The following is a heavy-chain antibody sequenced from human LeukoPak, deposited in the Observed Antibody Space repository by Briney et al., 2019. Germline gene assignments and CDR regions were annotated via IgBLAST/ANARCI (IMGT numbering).Heavy chain of an antibody. Sequence: SETLSLTCAVYGGSFSDYYWSWIRQPPGRGLEWIGDINQSGSTNYNPSLKSRVTISVDMSNNQFSLKLNSVTAADTSVYYCARSRRGYSGYGHDYWGQGTLVTVSS. CDR3: ARSRRGYSGYGHDY. CDR1: GGSFSDYY. J-gene: IGHJ4*02. V-gene: IGHV4-34*01. CDR2: INQSGST. D-gene: IGHD5-12*01.